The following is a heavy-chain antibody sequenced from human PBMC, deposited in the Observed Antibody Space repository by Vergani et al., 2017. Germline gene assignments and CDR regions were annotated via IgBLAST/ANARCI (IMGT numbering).Heavy chain of an antibody. D-gene: IGHD2-21*02. Sequence: QLQLQESGPGLVKPSETLSLTCTVSGSSISSSSYYWGLIRQPPGKGLEWIGSIYYSGSTYYNPSLKRRVTISVDTSKNQFSLKLSSVTAADTAVYYCARHLAYCGGDCYSYYYGMDVWGKGTTVTVSS. CDR3: ARHLAYCGGDCYSYYYGMDV. CDR2: IYYSGST. CDR1: GSSISSSSYY. V-gene: IGHV4-39*01. J-gene: IGHJ6*04.